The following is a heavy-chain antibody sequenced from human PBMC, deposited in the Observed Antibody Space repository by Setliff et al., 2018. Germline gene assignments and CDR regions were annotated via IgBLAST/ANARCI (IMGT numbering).Heavy chain of an antibody. J-gene: IGHJ3*01. CDR1: GSAFTDNY. D-gene: IGHD3-16*01. CDR2: INPKTGGT. V-gene: IGHV1-2*04. CDR3: ARSDHLVVDGFDV. Sequence: ASVKVSCKTSGSAFTDNYIHWVRQAPGQGLEWMGWINPKTGGTNLAQKFQGWVSMTRDTSITTAYMELSRLTSDDMAVYFCARSDHLVVDGFDVWGQGTMVT.